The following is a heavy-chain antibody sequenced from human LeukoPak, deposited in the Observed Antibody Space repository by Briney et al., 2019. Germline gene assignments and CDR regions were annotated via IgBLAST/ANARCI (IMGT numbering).Heavy chain of an antibody. J-gene: IGHJ4*02. Sequence: GGSLRLSCAASGFTFSSYSMNWVRQAPGKGLEWVSSISSSSSYIYYADSVKGRFTISRDNAKNSLYLQMNSLRAEDTAVYYCARDLGDLYYYDSSGSTLDYWGQGTLVTVSS. CDR1: GFTFSSYS. CDR3: ARDLGDLYYYDSSGSTLDY. CDR2: ISSSSSYI. V-gene: IGHV3-21*01. D-gene: IGHD3-22*01.